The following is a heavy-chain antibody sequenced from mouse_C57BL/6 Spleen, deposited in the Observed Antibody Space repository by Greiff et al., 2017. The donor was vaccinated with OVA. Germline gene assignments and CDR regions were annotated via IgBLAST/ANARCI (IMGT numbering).Heavy chain of an antibody. V-gene: IGHV1-72*01. CDR2: IDPHSGGT. CDR3: AREGYYVAMDY. J-gene: IGHJ4*01. D-gene: IGHD2-3*01. Sequence: QVQLQQPGAELVKPGASVKLSCKASGYTFTSYWMHWVKQRPGRGLEWIGRIDPHSGGTKYNEKFKSKATLTVDKPSSTAYMQLSSLTSEDSAVYYCAREGYYVAMDYWGQGTSVTGSS. CDR1: GYTFTSYW.